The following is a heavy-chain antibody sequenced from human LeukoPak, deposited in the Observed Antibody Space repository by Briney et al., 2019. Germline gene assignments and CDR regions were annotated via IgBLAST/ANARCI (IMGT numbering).Heavy chain of an antibody. CDR1: GFTFGDYA. Sequence: GGSLRLSCTASGFTFGDYAMSWIRQAPGKGLEWVGFIRSKAYGETADYAASVKGRFTISRDDSKAIAYLQMNSLKTVDTAVYHCTRDRGAYNLYDYWGQGTLVTVSS. CDR3: TRDRGAYNLYDY. D-gene: IGHD1-1*01. V-gene: IGHV3-49*03. J-gene: IGHJ4*02. CDR2: IRSKAYGETA.